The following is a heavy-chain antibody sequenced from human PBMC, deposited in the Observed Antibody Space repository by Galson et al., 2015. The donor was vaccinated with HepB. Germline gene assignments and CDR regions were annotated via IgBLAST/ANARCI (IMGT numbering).Heavy chain of an antibody. Sequence: SLRLSCAASGFTFNKYTINWVRQAPGKGLEWVSSISGSSSFIYYADSLKGRFTISRDNAKNSLCLQMNSLRAEDTALYYCARDSRQLDVWGQGTMVTVSS. D-gene: IGHD6-13*01. V-gene: IGHV3-21*01. CDR1: GFTFNKYT. J-gene: IGHJ3*01. CDR2: ISGSSSFI. CDR3: ARDSRQLDV.